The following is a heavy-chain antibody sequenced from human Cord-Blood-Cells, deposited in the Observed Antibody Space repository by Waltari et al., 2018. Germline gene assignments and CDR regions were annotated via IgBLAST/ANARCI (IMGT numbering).Heavy chain of an antibody. CDR1: GGTFSSYA. CDR2: IIPIFGTA. D-gene: IGHD2-2*01. Sequence: QVQLVQSGAEVKKPGSSVKVSCKASGGTFSSYAISWVRQAPGQGLEWMGGIIPIFGTANYAQKFKGRVTITADESTSTAYMELSSLRSEDTAVYYCARAGHYISVPAANWFDPWGQGTLVTVSS. J-gene: IGHJ5*02. CDR3: ARAGHYISVPAANWFDP. V-gene: IGHV1-69*01.